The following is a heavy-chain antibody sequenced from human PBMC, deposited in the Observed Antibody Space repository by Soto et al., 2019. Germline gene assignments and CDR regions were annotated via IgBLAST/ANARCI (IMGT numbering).Heavy chain of an antibody. CDR1: GGSFSGYY. J-gene: IGHJ6*02. V-gene: IGHV4-34*01. Sequence: QVQLQQWGAGLLKPSETLSLTCAVYGGSFSGYYWSWIRQPPGKGLEWIGEINHSGSTNYNPSLKSRVTISVDTSKNQFSLKLSSVTAADTAVYYCARGRPMYYYYGMDVWGQGTTVTVSS. CDR3: ARGRPMYYYYGMDV. CDR2: INHSGST.